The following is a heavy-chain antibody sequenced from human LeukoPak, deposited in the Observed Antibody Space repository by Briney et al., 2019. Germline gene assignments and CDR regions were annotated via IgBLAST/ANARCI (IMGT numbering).Heavy chain of an antibody. J-gene: IGHJ4*02. V-gene: IGHV3-21*01. CDR2: ITTDSSYI. D-gene: IGHD3-16*02. Sequence: PGGSLRLSCAASGFTLSFYTMNWVRQAPGKGLEWVSSITTDSSYIYYADSVKGRFTISRDNAKNSLSLQMNSLRAEDTAVYYCARHRTASDYWGQGTLVTVSS. CDR1: GFTLSFYT. CDR3: ARHRTASDY.